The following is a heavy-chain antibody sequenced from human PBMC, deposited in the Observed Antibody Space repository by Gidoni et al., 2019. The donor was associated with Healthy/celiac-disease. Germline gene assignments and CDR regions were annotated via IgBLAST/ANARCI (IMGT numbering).Heavy chain of an antibody. CDR3: ARGAAYSSSWYHDAFDI. D-gene: IGHD6-13*01. J-gene: IGHJ3*02. CDR2: IYHSGST. CDR1: GGSISSSNW. V-gene: IGHV4-4*02. Sequence: QVQLQESGPGLVKPSGTLSLTCAVSGGSISSSNWWSWVRQPPGKGLEWIGEIYHSGSTNYNPSLKSRVTISVDKSKNQFSLKLSSVAAADTAVYYCARGAAYSSSWYHDAFDIWGQGTMVTVSS.